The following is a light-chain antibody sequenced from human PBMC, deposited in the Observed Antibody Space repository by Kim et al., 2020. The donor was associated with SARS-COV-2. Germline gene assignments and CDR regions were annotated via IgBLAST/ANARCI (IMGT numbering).Light chain of an antibody. Sequence: SVSPGKKARITWSGDALPNQHAAWYQQKPGQAPVMIIYKDTERPSGIPARFSGSSSGAAVTLTISGVQAEDEADYYCQSPDSSGVMFGGGTKLTVL. V-gene: IGLV3-25*03. CDR3: QSPDSSGVM. CDR1: ALPNQH. CDR2: KDT. J-gene: IGLJ3*02.